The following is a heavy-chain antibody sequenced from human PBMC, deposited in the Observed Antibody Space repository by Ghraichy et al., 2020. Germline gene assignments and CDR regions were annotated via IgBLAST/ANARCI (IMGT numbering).Heavy chain of an antibody. V-gene: IGHV1-18*01. CDR1: GYTFISYG. CDR3: ARGINWFDP. J-gene: IGHJ5*02. Sequence: ASVKVSCKASGYTFISYGITWVRQAHGQGLEWMGWITTKSGNTQYGWKFQGRVTMTTDTSTSTAYMELRSLRSDDTAVYYCARGINWFDPWGQGTPVTVSS. CDR2: ITTKSGNT.